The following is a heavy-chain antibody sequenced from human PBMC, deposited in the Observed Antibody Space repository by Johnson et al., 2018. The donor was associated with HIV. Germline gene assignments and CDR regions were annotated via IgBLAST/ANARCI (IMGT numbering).Heavy chain of an antibody. Sequence: VQLVESGGTLVQPGGSLRFSCVASGFSFSSDVMTWVRQAPGKGLEWVSVVSGSGGTTYYADSVKGRFSISRDNSKNTLYLQMDSLRAEDTALYYCAKGLGTGDGFDIWGQGTLVTVSS. J-gene: IGHJ3*02. CDR3: AKGLGTGDGFDI. CDR1: GFSFSSDV. D-gene: IGHD1-1*01. CDR2: VSGSGGTT. V-gene: IGHV3-23*04.